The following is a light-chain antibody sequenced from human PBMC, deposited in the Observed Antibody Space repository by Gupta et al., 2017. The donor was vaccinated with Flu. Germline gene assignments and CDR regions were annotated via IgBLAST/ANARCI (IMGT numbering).Light chain of an antibody. Sequence: DIQLTQSPLSVSASVGDRVTISRRASDDVSVWLGWYQQKPEKDPKLLMYAASVLQSGVPSRFSGRGSGTDFTLIIDRLQPEDFATYYCQQDESVPYTFGQGTKVE. CDR3: QQDESVPYT. V-gene: IGKV1-12*01. CDR2: AAS. J-gene: IGKJ2*01. CDR1: DDVSVW.